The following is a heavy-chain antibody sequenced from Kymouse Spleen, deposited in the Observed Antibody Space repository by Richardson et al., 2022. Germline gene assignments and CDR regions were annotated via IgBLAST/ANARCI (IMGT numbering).Heavy chain of an antibody. J-gene: IGHJ6*02. Sequence: QVQLQQWGAGLLKPSETLSLTCAVYGGSFSGYYWSWIRQPPGKGLEWIGEINHSGSTNYNPSLKSRVTISVDTSKNQFSLKLSSVTAADTAVYYCARGGGIAARPYYYYGMDVWGQGTTVTVSS. CDR2: INHSGST. CDR3: ARGGGIAARPYYYYGMDV. D-gene: IGHD6-6*01. CDR1: GGSFSGYY. V-gene: IGHV4-34*01.